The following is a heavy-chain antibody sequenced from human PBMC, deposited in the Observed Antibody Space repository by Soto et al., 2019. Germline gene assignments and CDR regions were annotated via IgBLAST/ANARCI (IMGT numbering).Heavy chain of an antibody. CDR2: ISAYNGNT. CDR1: GYTFTSYG. V-gene: IGHV1-18*01. J-gene: IGHJ6*02. D-gene: IGHD2-15*01. Sequence: QVQLVQSGAEVKKPGASVKVSCKASGYTFTSYGISWVRQAPGQGLEWMGWISAYNGNTNYAQKLQGRVTMTTDTSTGTAYMELRSLRSDDTAVYYCARDSPPAVVAYFYYGMDVWGQGTTVTVSS. CDR3: ARDSPPAVVAYFYYGMDV.